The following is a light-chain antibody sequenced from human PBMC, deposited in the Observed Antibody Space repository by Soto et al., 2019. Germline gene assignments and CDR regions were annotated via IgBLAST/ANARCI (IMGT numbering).Light chain of an antibody. Sequence: QLVLTQSSSASASLGSSVKLTCTLSSGHSSYIIAWHQQQLGKAPRYLMKLEGSGSYNKGSGVPDRFSGSSSGADRYLTISNLQSEDEADYYCETWDSNTRVFGGGTKVTVL. V-gene: IGLV4-60*03. CDR2: LEGSGSY. CDR3: ETWDSNTRV. J-gene: IGLJ2*01. CDR1: SGHSSYI.